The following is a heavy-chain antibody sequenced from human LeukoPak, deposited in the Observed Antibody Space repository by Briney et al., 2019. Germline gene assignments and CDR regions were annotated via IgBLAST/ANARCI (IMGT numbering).Heavy chain of an antibody. CDR2: ISYDGINK. CDR3: ARTPRKSYNILTGYPFDY. CDR1: GFIFSHYG. V-gene: IGHV3-30*04. D-gene: IGHD3-9*01. Sequence: GGSLRLSCAASGFIFSHYGMHWVRQAPGKGLEWVAVISYDGINKDNADSVKGRFTISRDNSNNTLYLQMNSLRAEDTAVYYCARTPRKSYNILTGYPFDYWGQGTLVTVSS. J-gene: IGHJ4*02.